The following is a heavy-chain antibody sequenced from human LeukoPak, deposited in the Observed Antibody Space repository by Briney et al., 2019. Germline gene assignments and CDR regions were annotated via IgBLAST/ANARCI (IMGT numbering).Heavy chain of an antibody. Sequence: SETLSLTCTVSGGPISRSNYYWGWIRQPPGKGLECVGTMYSSGKSFYSPSLKGRVTISVDTSKNQMSLELRSVTATDTAVYYCARAWYGGSYNCFDLWGQGSLVTVSS. CDR1: GGPISRSNYY. CDR2: MYSSGKS. CDR3: ARAWYGGSYNCFDL. V-gene: IGHV4-39*01. D-gene: IGHD1-26*01. J-gene: IGHJ5*02.